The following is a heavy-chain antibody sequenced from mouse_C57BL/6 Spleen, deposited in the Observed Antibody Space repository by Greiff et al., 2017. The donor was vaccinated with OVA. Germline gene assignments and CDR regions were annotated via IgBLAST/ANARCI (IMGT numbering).Heavy chain of an antibody. D-gene: IGHD1-1*01. V-gene: IGHV1-59*01. CDR1: GYTFTSYW. CDR2: IDPSDSYT. CDR3: ARPGSSLDY. J-gene: IGHJ2*01. Sequence: VQLQQSGAELVRPGTSVKLSCKASGYTFTSYWMHWVKQRPGQGLEWIGVIDPSDSYTNYNQKFKGKATLTVDTSSSTAYMQLSSLTSEDSAVYYCARPGSSLDYWGQGTTLTVSS.